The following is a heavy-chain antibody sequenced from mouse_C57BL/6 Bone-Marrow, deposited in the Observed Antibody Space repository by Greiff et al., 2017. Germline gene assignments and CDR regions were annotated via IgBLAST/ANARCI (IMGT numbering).Heavy chain of an antibody. D-gene: IGHD1-1*01. CDR3: ARGGIIYYYGSSLLYYYAMDY. V-gene: IGHV1-81*01. J-gene: IGHJ4*01. Sequence: QVQLKESGAELARPGASVKLSCKASGYTFTSYGISWVKQRTGQGLEWIGEIYPRSGNTYYNEKFKGKATLTADKSSSTAYMALRSLTSEDSAVYFCARGGIIYYYGSSLLYYYAMDYWGQGTSVTVSS. CDR1: GYTFTSYG. CDR2: IYPRSGNT.